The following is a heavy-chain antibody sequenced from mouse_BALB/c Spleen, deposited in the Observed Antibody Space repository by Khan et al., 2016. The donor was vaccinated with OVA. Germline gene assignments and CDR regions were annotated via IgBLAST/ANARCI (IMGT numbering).Heavy chain of an antibody. J-gene: IGHJ3*01. CDR1: GYSITSDYA. V-gene: IGHV3-2*02. CDR2: ISYSGST. CDR3: AMGRTY. D-gene: IGHD4-1*01. Sequence: EVELVESGPGLVKPSQSLSLTCTVTGYSITSDYAWNWIRQFPGNKLEWMGYISYSGSTSYNPSLKSRISITRDTSKNQFFLQLNSVTSEDTATYYCAMGRTYWGQGTLVTVSA.